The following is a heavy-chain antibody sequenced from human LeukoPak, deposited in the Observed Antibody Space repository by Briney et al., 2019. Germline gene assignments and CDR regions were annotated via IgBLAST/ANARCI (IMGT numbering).Heavy chain of an antibody. V-gene: IGHV7-4-1*02. Sequence: ASVKVSCKASGYTFTSYAMNWVRQAPGQGLEWMGWINTNTGNPTYAQGFTGRFVFSLDTSVSTAYLQISSLKAEDTAVYYCARGGIAVAGRDQTKPDYWGQGTLVTVSS. D-gene: IGHD6-19*01. CDR1: GYTFTSYA. CDR2: INTNTGNP. CDR3: ARGGIAVAGRDQTKPDY. J-gene: IGHJ4*02.